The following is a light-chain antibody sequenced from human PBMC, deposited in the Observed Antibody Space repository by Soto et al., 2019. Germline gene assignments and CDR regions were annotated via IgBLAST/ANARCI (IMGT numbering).Light chain of an antibody. CDR2: KAS. V-gene: IGKV1-5*03. J-gene: IGKJ1*01. CDR1: QTISSW. Sequence: DIQMTQSPSTLSGSVGDRVTITCRASQTISSWLAWYQQKPGKDPKLLIYKASTLKSGVPSRFSGSGSGTEFTLTISSLKPEEFATYYCQQYNSYWTVGKGTKVDIK. CDR3: QQYNSYWT.